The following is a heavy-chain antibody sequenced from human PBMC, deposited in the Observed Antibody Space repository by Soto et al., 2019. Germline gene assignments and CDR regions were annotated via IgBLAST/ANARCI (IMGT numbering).Heavy chain of an antibody. Sequence: WGSLRLSCAASGFTFSSYVINWVRQAPGKGLEWVSAISGSGGSTNYADSVKGRFTISRDNSKNTLYLQMNSLRVEDTAVYYCAKRGVPYGMDVWGQGTTVTVSS. J-gene: IGHJ6*02. CDR2: ISGSGGST. CDR3: AKRGVPYGMDV. V-gene: IGHV3-23*01. CDR1: GFTFSSYV. D-gene: IGHD3-10*01.